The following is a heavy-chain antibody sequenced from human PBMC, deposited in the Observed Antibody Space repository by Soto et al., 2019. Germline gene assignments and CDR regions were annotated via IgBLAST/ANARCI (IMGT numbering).Heavy chain of an antibody. D-gene: IGHD5-18*01. Sequence: QVQLQESGPGLVKTSETLSLTCTVSNASVRSGSNYWSWIRQPPGKGLEWLESISYSGCNIYYPSLPTLVTLSVDKSKNQVSLNLSSVTAADTAVYYFARVQRWLGRTFDYWGQGTLVTVSS. CDR1: NASVRSGSNY. CDR3: ARVQRWLGRTFDY. V-gene: IGHV4-61*01. J-gene: IGHJ4*02. CDR2: ISYSGCN.